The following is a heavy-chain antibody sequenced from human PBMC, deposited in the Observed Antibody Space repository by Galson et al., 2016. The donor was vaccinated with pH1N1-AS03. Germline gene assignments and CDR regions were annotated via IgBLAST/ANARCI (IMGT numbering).Heavy chain of an antibody. D-gene: IGHD1-1*01. V-gene: IGHV5-51*01. CDR3: ARATGTAGGVDY. J-gene: IGHJ4*02. Sequence: QSGAEVKKPGEPLKISCKGSGSTFTNYWTAWVRQMPGKGLEWMGLFFARGSDTRYSPSFQGQVTISADKSINTAYLQWSSLKASDTAMYYCARATGTAGGVDYWGQGTLVSVSS. CDR2: FFARGSDT. CDR1: GSTFTNYW.